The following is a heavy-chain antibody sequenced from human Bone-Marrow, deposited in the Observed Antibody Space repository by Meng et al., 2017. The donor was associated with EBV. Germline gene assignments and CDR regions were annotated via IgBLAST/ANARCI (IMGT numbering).Heavy chain of an antibody. D-gene: IGHD3-16*01. V-gene: IGHV3-33*01. J-gene: IGHJ4*02. CDR3: ASSTPGGRPDY. CDR1: GFTFTNYG. Sequence: VQLVESGGGVVQPGMSLRLSCAASGFTFTNYGMHWVRQAPGKGLEWVALIWYDGSNEFYADSVKGRFTISRDNSKNTLYLQMNNLRAEDTALYYCASSTPGGRPDYWGQGTLVTASS. CDR2: IWYDGSNE.